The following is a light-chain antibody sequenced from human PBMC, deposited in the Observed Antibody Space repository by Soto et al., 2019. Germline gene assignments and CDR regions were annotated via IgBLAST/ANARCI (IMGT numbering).Light chain of an antibody. V-gene: IGKV3-15*01. CDR2: GAS. CDR1: QSITSE. CDR3: QQGNNWPLT. Sequence: EIVMTQSPATLSVSPGETATLSCRASQSITSELAWYQQKPGQPPRLLIYGASTRATGVPARFTGSGSGSEFTLTISGLQSEDFAVYYCQQGNNWPLTFGQGTRLEIK. J-gene: IGKJ2*01.